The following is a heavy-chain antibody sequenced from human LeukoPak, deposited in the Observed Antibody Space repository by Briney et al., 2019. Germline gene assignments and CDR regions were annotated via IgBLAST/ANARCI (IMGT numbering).Heavy chain of an antibody. D-gene: IGHD1-26*01. J-gene: IGHJ3*02. V-gene: IGHV3-23*01. CDR1: GFPFSTYA. CDR2: ITGSGGFT. Sequence: GGSLRLSCAASGFPFSTYAMNWVRQAPGKGLEWVSVITGSGGFTQYADSVKGRFTISRDNSKNTVYLQMNSLRAEDTAAYYCARLHSAIYYGDAFDIWGQGTMVTVSS. CDR3: ARLHSAIYYGDAFDI.